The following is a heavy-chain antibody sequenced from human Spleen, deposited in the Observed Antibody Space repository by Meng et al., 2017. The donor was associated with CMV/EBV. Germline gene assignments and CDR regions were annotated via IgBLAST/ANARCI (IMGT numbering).Heavy chain of an antibody. CDR3: ARVLSYYYGMDV. CDR2: ISNSGST. J-gene: IGHJ6*02. CDR1: GGSISRYY. V-gene: IGHV4-59*01. Sequence: GSLRLSCTVSGGSISRYYWSWIRQPPGKGLEWIGDISNSGSTSYNPSLKSRVNMSIATSESQFSLRLRSVTAADTAVDYCARVLSYYYGMDVWGQGTTVTVSS.